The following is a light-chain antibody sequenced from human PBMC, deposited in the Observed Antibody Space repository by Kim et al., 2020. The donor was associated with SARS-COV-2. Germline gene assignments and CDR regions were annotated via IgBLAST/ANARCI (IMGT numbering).Light chain of an antibody. Sequence: QSVLTQPASVSGSPGQSITISCTGTNSDLGGYGYVSWYQQHPGKAPKLIIYDISRRPSGVSNRFSASKSGNTASLTISGLQAEDEADYYCSSYTTYTTWVFGGGTQLTVL. CDR2: DIS. V-gene: IGLV2-14*01. J-gene: IGLJ3*02. CDR3: SSYTTYTTWV. CDR1: NSDLGGYGY.